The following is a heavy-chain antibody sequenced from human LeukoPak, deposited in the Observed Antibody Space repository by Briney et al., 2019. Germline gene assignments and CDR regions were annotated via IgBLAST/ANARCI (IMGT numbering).Heavy chain of an antibody. D-gene: IGHD3-10*01. CDR1: EFTYNSYI. V-gene: IGHV3-30-3*01. Sequence: GRSLRLSCAASEFTYNSYIMHWARQPSGKALAWVAAIASDASHTLYVESVKGRFTISRDNSKNTLYLQMNSLRAKDTSVYFCVRERQDTIVHSGAFDTWGQGTMVTVSS. J-gene: IGHJ3*02. CDR2: IASDASHT. CDR3: VRERQDTIVHSGAFDT.